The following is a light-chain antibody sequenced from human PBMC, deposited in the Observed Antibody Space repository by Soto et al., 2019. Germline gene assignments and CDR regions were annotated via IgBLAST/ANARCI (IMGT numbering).Light chain of an antibody. CDR1: RSNIGSKD. Sequence: QSVLTQPPSASGTPGQRVTISCSGSRSNIGSKDVSWYQQLPGMAPKLLIYRNDQRPSGVPDRFSSSKSGTSASLAISGLQSEDEADYYCAAWDGSLSGRVFGTGTKLTVL. CDR3: AAWDGSLSGRV. J-gene: IGLJ1*01. V-gene: IGLV1-47*01. CDR2: RND.